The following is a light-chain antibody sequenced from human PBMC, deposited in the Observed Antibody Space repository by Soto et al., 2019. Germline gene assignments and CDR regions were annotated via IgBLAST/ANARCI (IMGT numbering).Light chain of an antibody. J-gene: IGKJ2*01. Sequence: DIQMTQSPSSLSASLGDRVTITCQASEDISKYLHWYQQSPGKAPKLLIYDASNLEVGVPSRFGGSKSVTFFTLTISSLRPEDIATYYCQQYNTLPYTVGQGTKLDIK. CDR1: EDISKY. CDR2: DAS. CDR3: QQYNTLPYT. V-gene: IGKV1-33*01.